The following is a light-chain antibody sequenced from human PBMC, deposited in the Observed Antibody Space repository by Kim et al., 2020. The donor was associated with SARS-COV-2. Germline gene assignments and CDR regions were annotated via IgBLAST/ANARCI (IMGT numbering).Light chain of an antibody. J-gene: IGKJ2*01. V-gene: IGKV1-5*03. Sequence: DIQMTQSPSTLSASVGDRVTITCRASQSISKWLAWYQQKPGKAPNLLVYKASTLESGVPSRFSGSGSGTEFTLTISSLQPDDFATYFCQQYSSGSGTTFGQGTKVDIK. CDR2: KAS. CDR3: QQYSSGSGTT. CDR1: QSISKW.